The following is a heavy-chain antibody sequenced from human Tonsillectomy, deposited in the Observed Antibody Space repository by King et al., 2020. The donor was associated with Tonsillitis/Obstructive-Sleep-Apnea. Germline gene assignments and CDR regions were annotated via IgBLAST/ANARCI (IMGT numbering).Heavy chain of an antibody. CDR3: ARADCSSTSCYTLDS. D-gene: IGHD2-2*02. J-gene: IGHJ4*02. CDR2: SDPSDSYT. CDR1: GYNFTNYW. Sequence: VQLVQSGAEVKKPGESLRISCKGSGYNFTNYWINWVRQMPGKGLEWMGRSDPSDSYTNYSPSFQGHVTISADRSISTAFLQWSSLKASDTALYYCARADCSSTSCYTLDSWGQGTLVTVSS. V-gene: IGHV5-10-1*01.